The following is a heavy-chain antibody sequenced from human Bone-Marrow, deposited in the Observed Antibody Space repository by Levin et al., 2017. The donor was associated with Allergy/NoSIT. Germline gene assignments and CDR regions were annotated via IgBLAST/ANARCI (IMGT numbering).Heavy chain of an antibody. V-gene: IGHV3-23*01. J-gene: IGHJ4*02. CDR1: GFTFTGYV. CDR3: ARGRGATLSAVSGIFEY. Sequence: SCSGSGFTFTGYVLNWVRQAPGKGLEWVAAIGSGGGLSFYADSVKGRFIISRDNSKNTLFLQMNSLRVEDTALYYCARGRGATLSAVSGIFEYWGQGTLATVSS. CDR2: IGSGGGLS. D-gene: IGHD6-19*01.